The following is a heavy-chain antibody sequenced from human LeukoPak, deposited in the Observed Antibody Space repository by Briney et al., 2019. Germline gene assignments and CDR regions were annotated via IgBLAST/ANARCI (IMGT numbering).Heavy chain of an antibody. CDR1: GFTFSTFA. J-gene: IGHJ1*01. Sequence: GGSLRLSCAASGFTFSTFAMIWVRQPPGKGLEWVSSIFPSGGEIHYADSVKGRFTISRDNSENTLYLQMNSLRAEDTAVYYCAKVLVGGWYVSSAEYFQHWGQGTLVTVSS. D-gene: IGHD6-19*01. CDR2: IFPSGGEI. CDR3: AKVLVGGWYVSSAEYFQH. V-gene: IGHV3-23*01.